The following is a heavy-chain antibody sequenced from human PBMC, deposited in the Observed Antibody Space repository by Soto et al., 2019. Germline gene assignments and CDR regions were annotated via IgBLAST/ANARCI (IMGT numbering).Heavy chain of an antibody. V-gene: IGHV1-2*04. CDR1: GYTFTGHY. D-gene: IGHD5-12*01. Sequence: QVQLVQSGAEVKKPGASMKVSCKASGYTFTGHYIHWVRQAPGQGLEWMGWINPNSGVTNYAQKLQGWVTLTRATSISTAYMELSRLRSDDTALYYCARAVVTTTPNFDYWGQGTLVTVSS. CDR2: INPNSGVT. J-gene: IGHJ4*02. CDR3: ARAVVTTTPNFDY.